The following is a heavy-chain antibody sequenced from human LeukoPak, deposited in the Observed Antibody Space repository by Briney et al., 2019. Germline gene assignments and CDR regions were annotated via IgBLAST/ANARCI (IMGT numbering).Heavy chain of an antibody. V-gene: IGHV3-53*01. J-gene: IGHJ4*02. D-gene: IGHD3-22*01. Sequence: PGGSLRLSCAASGFTVGSNYMSWVRQAPGKGLEWVSVIYSGGSTYYADSVKGRFTISRDNSKNTLYLQMNSLRAEDTAVYYCAKYYYDRSGYYPPQESGLHYFDYWGQGTLVTVSS. CDR3: AKYYYDRSGYYPPQESGLHYFDY. CDR1: GFTVGSNY. CDR2: IYSGGST.